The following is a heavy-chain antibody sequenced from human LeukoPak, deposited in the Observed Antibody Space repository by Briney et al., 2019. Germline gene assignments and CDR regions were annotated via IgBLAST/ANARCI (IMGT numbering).Heavy chain of an antibody. V-gene: IGHV3-30*02. Sequence: GGSLRLSCAASGFTFSSYGMHWVRQAPGKGLEWVAFIRYDGSNKYYADSVKGRFTISRDNAKSSLYLQMNTLRAEDTAVYYCVRGRGLGVGYWGQGTLVTVSS. CDR2: IRYDGSNK. D-gene: IGHD5-24*01. CDR3: VRGRGLGVGY. CDR1: GFTFSSYG. J-gene: IGHJ4*02.